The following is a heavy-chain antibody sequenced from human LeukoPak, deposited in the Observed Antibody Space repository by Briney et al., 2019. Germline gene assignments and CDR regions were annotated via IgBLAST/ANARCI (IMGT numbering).Heavy chain of an antibody. D-gene: IGHD6-13*01. J-gene: IGHJ5*02. CDR3: ARDKIAAAGGFDWFDA. CDR1: GVSFSGYY. Sequence: PSETLSLTSAVYGVSFSGYYWSWIRQPPRKGLEWIGEINHSGSTNYNPSLKSRVTLSVDTSKNQFYLKLSSVAAADAAVYYCARDKIAAAGGFDWFDAWGQGTLVTVSS. CDR2: INHSGST. V-gene: IGHV4-34*01.